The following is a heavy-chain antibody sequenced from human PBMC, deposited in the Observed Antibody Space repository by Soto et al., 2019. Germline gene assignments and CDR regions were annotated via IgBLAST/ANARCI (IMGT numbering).Heavy chain of an antibody. CDR2: IYYSGST. CDR1: GGSISSYY. J-gene: IGHJ3*02. D-gene: IGHD3-3*01. Sequence: SETLSLTCTVSGGSISSYYWSWIRQPPGKGLEWIGYIYYSGSTNYNPSLKSRVTISVDTSKNQFSLKLSSVTAADTAVYYCARTYYDFWTTILPREFDAFDIWGQGTMVTVSS. CDR3: ARTYYDFWTTILPREFDAFDI. V-gene: IGHV4-59*01.